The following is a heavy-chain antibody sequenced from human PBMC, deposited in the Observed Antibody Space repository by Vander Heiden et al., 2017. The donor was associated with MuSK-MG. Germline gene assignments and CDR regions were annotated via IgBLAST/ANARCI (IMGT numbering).Heavy chain of an antibody. J-gene: IGHJ5*02. V-gene: IGHV4-4*07. CDR3: ARDRWYYGSGSKWFDP. CDR1: GGSISSYY. CDR2: IYTSGST. Sequence: QVQLQESGPGLVKPSETLSLTCTVSGGSISSYYWSWIRQPAGKGLEWIGRIYTSGSTNYNPSLKSRVTMSVDTSKNQFSLKLSSVTAADTAVYDCARDRWYYGSGSKWFDPWGQGTLVTVSS. D-gene: IGHD3-10*01.